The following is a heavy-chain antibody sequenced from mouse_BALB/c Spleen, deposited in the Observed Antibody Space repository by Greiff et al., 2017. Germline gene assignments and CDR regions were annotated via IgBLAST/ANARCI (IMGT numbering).Heavy chain of an antibody. V-gene: IGHV1-7*01. D-gene: IGHD1-1*01. CDR1: GYTFTSYW. J-gene: IGHJ2*01. CDR2: INPSTGYT. CDR3: ACYYYGSRGDY. Sequence: QVQLQQSGAELAKPGASVKMSCKASGYTFTSYWMHWVKQRPGQGLEWIGYINPSTGYTEYNQKFKDKATWTADKSSSTAYMQLSSLTSEDSAVYYCACYYYGSRGDYWGQGTTLTVSS.